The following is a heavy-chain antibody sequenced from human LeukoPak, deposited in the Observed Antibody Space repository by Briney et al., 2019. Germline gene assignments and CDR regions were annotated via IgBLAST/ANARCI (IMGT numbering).Heavy chain of an antibody. J-gene: IGHJ4*02. D-gene: IGHD1-26*01. Sequence: GGSLRLSCAASGFTFSSHAMSWVRQAPGKGLECVSVISGSGDSTHYADSMRGRFTISRDNSKSTLYMQMNSLRVEDTAIYYCARRSGSDYGSFDYWGQGTLVTVSS. CDR3: ARRSGSDYGSFDY. CDR1: GFTFSSHA. V-gene: IGHV3-23*01. CDR2: ISGSGDST.